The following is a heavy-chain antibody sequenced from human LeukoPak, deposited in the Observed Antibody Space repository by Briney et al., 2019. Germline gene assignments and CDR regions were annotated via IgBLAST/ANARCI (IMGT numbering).Heavy chain of an antibody. CDR2: ISSSSSYI. Sequence: GGSLRLSCAASGFTFSSYSMNWVRQAPGKGLEWVSSISSSSSYIYYADSVKGRFTISRDNAKNSLYLQMNNLRAEDTAVYYCARATDTMIVVVPDAFDIWGQGTMVTVSS. V-gene: IGHV3-21*01. D-gene: IGHD3-22*01. J-gene: IGHJ3*02. CDR3: ARATDTMIVVVPDAFDI. CDR1: GFTFSSYS.